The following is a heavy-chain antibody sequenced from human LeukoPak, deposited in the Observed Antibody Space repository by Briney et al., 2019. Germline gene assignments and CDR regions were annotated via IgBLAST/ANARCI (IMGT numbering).Heavy chain of an antibody. J-gene: IGHJ4*02. CDR2: ISWNSGSI. CDR3: AKSRGYDILTGFDY. V-gene: IGHV3-9*01. D-gene: IGHD3-9*01. CDR1: GFTFDDYA. Sequence: PGGSLRLSCAASGFTFDDYAMHWVRQAPGKGLEWVSGISWNSGSIGYADSVKGRFTISRDNAKNSLYLQMNSLRAEDTALYYCAKSRGYDILTGFDYWGQGTLVTVSS.